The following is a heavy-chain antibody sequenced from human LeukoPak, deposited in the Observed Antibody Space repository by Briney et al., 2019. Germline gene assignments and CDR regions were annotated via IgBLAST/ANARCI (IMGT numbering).Heavy chain of an antibody. CDR1: GFTFSSYA. V-gene: IGHV3-23*01. CDR3: AKSPGPLVLLWFGES. J-gene: IGHJ5*02. CDR2: ISGSGGST. Sequence: GGSLRLSCAASGFTFSSYAMSWVRQAPGKGLEWVSAISGSGGSTYYADSVKGRFTISRDNSKNTLYLQMNSLRAGDTAVYYCAKSPGPLVLLWFGESWGQGTLVTVSS. D-gene: IGHD3-10*01.